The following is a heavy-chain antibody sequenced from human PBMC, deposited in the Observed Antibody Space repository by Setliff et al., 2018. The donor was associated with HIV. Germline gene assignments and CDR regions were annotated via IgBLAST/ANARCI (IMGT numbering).Heavy chain of an antibody. D-gene: IGHD6-19*01. Sequence: GGSLRLSCAASGFAFSTYAMSRVRQAPGKGLEWVSAISGSGGSTYYADSVKGRFTISRDNSKNTLYLQMNSLRAEDTAVYYCAKDPTTGAVAVYYFDYWGQGTLVTVSS. CDR2: ISGSGGST. V-gene: IGHV3-23*01. J-gene: IGHJ4*02. CDR3: AKDPTTGAVAVYYFDY. CDR1: GFAFSTYA.